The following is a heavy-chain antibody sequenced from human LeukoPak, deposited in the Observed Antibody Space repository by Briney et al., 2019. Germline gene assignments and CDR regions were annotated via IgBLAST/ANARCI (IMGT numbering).Heavy chain of an antibody. V-gene: IGHV4-59*08. D-gene: IGHD6-19*01. CDR3: ARQVGYSSGWYIY. J-gene: IGHJ4*02. CDR2: IYYSGST. Sequence: ETLSLTCTVSGGSISSYYWSWIRQPPGKGLEWIGYIYYSGSTNYNPSLKSRVTISVDTSKNQFSLKLSSVTAADTAVYYCARQVGYSSGWYIYWGQGTLVTVSS. CDR1: GGSISSYY.